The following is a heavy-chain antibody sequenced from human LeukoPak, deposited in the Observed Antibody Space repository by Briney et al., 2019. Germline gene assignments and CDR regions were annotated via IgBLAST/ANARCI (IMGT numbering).Heavy chain of an antibody. D-gene: IGHD6-6*01. V-gene: IGHV3-21*01. CDR3: AREIRSSSVFDY. J-gene: IGHJ4*02. CDR2: ISSRSSYI. CDR1: GFTFSSYP. Sequence: GGSLRLSCAASGFTFSSYPMHWVRQAPGKGLEWVSSISSRSSYIYYADSVKGRFTISRGNAKNSLYLQMNSLRAEDTAVYYCAREIRSSSVFDYWSQGTPVTVSS.